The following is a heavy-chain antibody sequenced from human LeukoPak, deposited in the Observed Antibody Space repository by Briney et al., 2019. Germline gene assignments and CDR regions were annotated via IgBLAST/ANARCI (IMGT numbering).Heavy chain of an antibody. V-gene: IGHV3-66*01. D-gene: IGHD2/OR15-2a*01. CDR3: AGGLLPYYFDY. Sequence: PGRSLRLSCAASGFTVNSNYMSWVRQAPGKGLEWVSVIYSAGTTFYADSVKGRLTISRDNSKNTLYLHMDSLRAEDTAVYYCAGGLLPYYFDYWGQGTLVTVSS. CDR2: IYSAGTT. CDR1: GFTVNSNY. J-gene: IGHJ4*02.